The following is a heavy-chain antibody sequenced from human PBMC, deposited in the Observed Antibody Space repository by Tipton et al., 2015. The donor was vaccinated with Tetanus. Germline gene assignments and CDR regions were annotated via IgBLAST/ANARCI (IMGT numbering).Heavy chain of an antibody. J-gene: IGHJ4*01. Sequence: GLVKPSETLSLTCTVSGGSINIMSYYYGWIRQPPGKGLEWIGNIFASGSTYYNPSFESRVIMSIDTSKNEFSMRLRSMTAADTAVYFCATHLNNFNSERRQNHGYWGHGTLVTVSS. CDR1: GGSINIMSYY. CDR2: IFASGST. CDR3: ATHLNNFNSERRQNHGY. V-gene: IGHV4-39*01. D-gene: IGHD1-14*01.